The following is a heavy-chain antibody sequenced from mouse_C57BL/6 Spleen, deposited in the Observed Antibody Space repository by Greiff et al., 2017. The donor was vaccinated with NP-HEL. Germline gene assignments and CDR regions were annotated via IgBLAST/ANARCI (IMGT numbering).Heavy chain of an antibody. Sequence: VQLQQPGTELVKPGASVKLSCKASGYTFTSYWMHWVKQRPGQGLEWIGNINPSNGGTNYNEKFKSKATLTVDKSSSTAYMQLSSLTSEDSAVYYCARSEGWLLTFYYYAMDYWGQGTSVTVSS. D-gene: IGHD2-3*01. V-gene: IGHV1-53*01. CDR2: INPSNGGT. CDR3: ARSEGWLLTFYYYAMDY. CDR1: GYTFTSYW. J-gene: IGHJ4*01.